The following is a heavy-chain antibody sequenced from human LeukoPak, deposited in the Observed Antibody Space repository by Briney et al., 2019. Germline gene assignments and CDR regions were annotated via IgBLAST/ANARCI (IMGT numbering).Heavy chain of an antibody. CDR3: AREAIAPAHFDY. V-gene: IGHV3-33*01. CDR1: GFTFSNYG. Sequence: EGSLRLSCAASGFTFSNYGMHWVRQAPGKGLEWVAVIWYDGSTKYYADSVKGRFTISRDNSKNTLYLQMNSLRAEDTAVYYCAREAIAPAHFDYWGQGTLVTVSS. CDR2: IWYDGSTK. J-gene: IGHJ4*02. D-gene: IGHD6-13*01.